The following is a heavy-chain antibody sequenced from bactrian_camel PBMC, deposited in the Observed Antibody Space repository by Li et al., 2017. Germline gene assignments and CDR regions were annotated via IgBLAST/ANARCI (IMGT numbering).Heavy chain of an antibody. D-gene: IGHD1*01. CDR1: GLTFSSYD. Sequence: DVQLVESGGGLVQPGGSLRLSCAASGLTFSSYDMSWVRQAPGKGLEWVSFINGGGGNTNYADSVKVRFTISRDNAKSTVYLQVNILKSEDTALYYCATYLYATILGDNYWGQGTQVTVS. J-gene: IGHJ4*01. CDR3: ATYLYATILGDNY. CDR2: INGGGGNT. V-gene: IGHV3S40*01.